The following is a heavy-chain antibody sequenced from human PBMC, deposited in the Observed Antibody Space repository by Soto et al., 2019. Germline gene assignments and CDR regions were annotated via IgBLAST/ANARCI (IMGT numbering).Heavy chain of an antibody. CDR2: FIPIFGTA. V-gene: IGHV1-69*12. J-gene: IGHJ6*02. CDR3: ARSGARPGDYYYGMDV. CDR1: GGTFSSYA. Sequence: QVQLVQSGAEVKKPGSSVKVSCKASGGTFSSYAISWERQAPGQGLEWMGGFIPIFGTANYAQKFQGRVTITADESTSTAYMELSSLRSEDTAVYYCARSGARPGDYYYGMDVWGQGTTVTVSS. D-gene: IGHD3-10*01.